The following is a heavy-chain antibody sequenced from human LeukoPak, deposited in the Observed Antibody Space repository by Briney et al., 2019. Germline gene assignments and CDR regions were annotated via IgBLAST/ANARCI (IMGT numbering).Heavy chain of an antibody. V-gene: IGHV1-2*02. D-gene: IGHD3-16*01. CDR2: INPNNDGT. CDR1: GYTFTDYY. Sequence: ASVKVSCKASGYTFTDYYVHWVRLAPGQGLEWMGWINPNNDGTNYAQNFQGRVTMTRDTSISTAYMELNSLTSDDTAVYYCARAGGGLDYWGQGTLVTVSS. CDR3: ARAGGGLDY. J-gene: IGHJ4*02.